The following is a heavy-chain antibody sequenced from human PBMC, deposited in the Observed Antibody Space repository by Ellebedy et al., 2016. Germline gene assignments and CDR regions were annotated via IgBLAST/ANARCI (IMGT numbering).Heavy chain of an antibody. CDR2: IKSKTDGGTT. J-gene: IGHJ4*02. CDR3: TTDPIVVVPAAIPYTG. V-gene: IGHV3-15*01. CDR1: GFTFSNAW. D-gene: IGHD2-2*01. Sequence: GGSLRLXCAASGFTFSNAWMSWVRQAPGKGLEWVGRIKSKTDGGTTDYAALVKGRFTISRDDSKNTLYLQMNSLKTEDTAVYYCTTDPIVVVPAAIPYTGWGQGTLVTVSS.